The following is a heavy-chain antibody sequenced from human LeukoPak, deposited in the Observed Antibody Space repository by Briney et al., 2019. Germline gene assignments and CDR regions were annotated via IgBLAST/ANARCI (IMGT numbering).Heavy chain of an antibody. D-gene: IGHD6-13*01. CDR2: ISGSGGST. V-gene: IGHV3-23*01. CDR3: AKDSGSSSWYEANYFDY. CDR1: GFTFSSYA. J-gene: IGHJ4*02. Sequence: PGGSLRLSCAASGFTFSSYAMSWVRQAPGKGLEWVSAISGSGGSTYYADSVKGRFTISRDNSKNTLYLQMNSLRAEDTAVYYCAKDSGSSSWYEANYFDYWGQGTLVTVSS.